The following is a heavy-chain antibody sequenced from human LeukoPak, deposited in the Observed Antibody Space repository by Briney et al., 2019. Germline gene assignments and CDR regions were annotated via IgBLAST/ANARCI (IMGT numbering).Heavy chain of an antibody. Sequence: GGSLRLSCAASGFTFSNAWMSWVRQAPGEGLEWVGRIKSKTDGGTTDYAAPVKGRFTISRDDSKNTLYLQMNSLRAEDTAVYYCAKDESPRIAADNYWGQGTLVTVSS. V-gene: IGHV3-15*01. CDR1: GFTFSNAW. CDR3: AKDESPRIAADNY. D-gene: IGHD6-25*01. J-gene: IGHJ4*02. CDR2: IKSKTDGGTT.